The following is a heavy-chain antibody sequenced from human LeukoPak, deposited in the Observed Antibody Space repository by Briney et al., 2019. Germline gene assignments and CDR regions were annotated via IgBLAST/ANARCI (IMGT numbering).Heavy chain of an antibody. CDR2: IYTSGST. CDR1: GGSLSSGRYY. J-gene: IGHJ4*02. Sequence: SQTLSLTCTVSGGSLSSGRYYWGWIRQPAGKGLEWIGRIYTSGSTNYNPSLKSRVPISVDPSKNQFSLKLSSVTAANTAVYYCARSIWSGSLTGWGQGTLVTASS. V-gene: IGHV4-61*02. CDR3: ARSIWSGSLTG. D-gene: IGHD3-3*01.